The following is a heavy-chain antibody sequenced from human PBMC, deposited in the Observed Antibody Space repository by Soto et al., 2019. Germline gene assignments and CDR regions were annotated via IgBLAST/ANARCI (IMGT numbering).Heavy chain of an antibody. CDR3: ARDTARAMVRIYYGMDV. V-gene: IGHV3-33*01. CDR1: GFTFSSYG. D-gene: IGHD3-10*01. J-gene: IGHJ6*02. CDR2: IWYDGSNK. Sequence: QVQLVESGGGVVQPGRSLRLSCAASGFTFSSYGMHWVRQAPGKGLEWVAVIWYDGSNKYYADSVKGRFTISRDNSKNSXYLQMNSLRAEDTVVYYCARDTARAMVRIYYGMDVWGQGTTVTVSS.